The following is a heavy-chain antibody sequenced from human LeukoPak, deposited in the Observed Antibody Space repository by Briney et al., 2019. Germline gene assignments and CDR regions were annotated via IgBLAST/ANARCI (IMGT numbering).Heavy chain of an antibody. CDR1: GFTFSSYG. D-gene: IGHD3-22*01. V-gene: IGHV3-30*03. Sequence: GGSLRLSCAASGFTFSSYGRRWVRQAPGKGLEWVAVISYDGSNKYYADSVKGRFTISRDNSKNTLYLQMNSLRAEDTAVYYCALLPSSGYFLSDYGGQGTLVTVSS. J-gene: IGHJ4*02. CDR2: ISYDGSNK. CDR3: ALLPSSGYFLSDY.